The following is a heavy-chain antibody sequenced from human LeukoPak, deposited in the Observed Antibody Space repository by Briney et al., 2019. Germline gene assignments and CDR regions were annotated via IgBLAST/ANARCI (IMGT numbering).Heavy chain of an antibody. D-gene: IGHD6-6*01. Sequence: ASVKVSCKASGYTFTTYGISWVRQAPGQGLEWIAWISAYNGNTNYAQNLQGRFTMTTDTSTTTAYMELRSLRSDDTAFYYCARRTYSSSSSLFGYWGQGTLVTVSS. CDR1: GYTFTTYG. CDR3: ARRTYSSSSSLFGY. J-gene: IGHJ4*02. V-gene: IGHV1-18*01. CDR2: ISAYNGNT.